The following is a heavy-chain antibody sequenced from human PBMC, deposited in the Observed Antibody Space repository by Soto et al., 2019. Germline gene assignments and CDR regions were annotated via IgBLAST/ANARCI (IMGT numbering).Heavy chain of an antibody. CDR2: ISGSGGST. D-gene: IGHD3-3*01. CDR1: GFTFSSYA. V-gene: IGHV3-23*01. CDR3: ATERDFWSGYYINIFDY. J-gene: IGHJ4*02. Sequence: HPGGSLRLSCAASGFTFSSYAMSWVRQAPGKGLEWVSAISGSGGSTYYADSVKGRFTISRDNSKNTLYLQMNSLRAEDTAVYYCATERDFWSGYYINIFDYWGQGTLVTVSS.